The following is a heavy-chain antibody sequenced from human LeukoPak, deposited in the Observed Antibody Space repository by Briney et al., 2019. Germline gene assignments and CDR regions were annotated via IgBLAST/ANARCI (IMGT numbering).Heavy chain of an antibody. Sequence: SETLSLTCTVSGGSISSSSYYWGWIRQPPGKGLEWIGSIYYSGSTYYNPSLKSRVTISVDTSKNQFSLKLSSVTAADTAVYYCARDLDCGGDCYSGVPWGQGTLVTVSS. CDR2: IYYSGST. CDR1: GGSISSSSYY. D-gene: IGHD2-21*02. J-gene: IGHJ5*02. V-gene: IGHV4-39*07. CDR3: ARDLDCGGDCYSGVP.